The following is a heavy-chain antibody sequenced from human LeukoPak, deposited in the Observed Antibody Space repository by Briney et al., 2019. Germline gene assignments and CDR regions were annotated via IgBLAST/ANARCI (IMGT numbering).Heavy chain of an antibody. Sequence: GGSLRLSCKGSGYSFTSYWIGWVRQMPGKGLEWMGIIYPGDSDTRYSPSFQGQVTISADKSISTAYLQWSSLKASDTAMYYCATPPPYGDYEGSYWGQGTLVTVSS. CDR1: GYSFTSYW. D-gene: IGHD4-17*01. CDR3: ATPPPYGDYEGSY. CDR2: IYPGDSDT. V-gene: IGHV5-51*01. J-gene: IGHJ4*02.